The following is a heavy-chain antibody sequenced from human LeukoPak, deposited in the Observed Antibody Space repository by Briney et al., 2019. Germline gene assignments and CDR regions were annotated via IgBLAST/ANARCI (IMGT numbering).Heavy chain of an antibody. CDR3: ARARGGYSSSWLDY. CDR1: GFTFSSYE. V-gene: IGHV3-48*03. D-gene: IGHD6-13*01. CDR2: ISSSGSTI. Sequence: GSLRLSCAASGFTFSSYEMNWVRQAPGKGLEWVSYISSSGSTIYYADSVEDRFTISRDNAKNSLYLQMNSLRAEDTAVYYCARARGGYSSSWLDYWGQGTLVTVSS. J-gene: IGHJ4*02.